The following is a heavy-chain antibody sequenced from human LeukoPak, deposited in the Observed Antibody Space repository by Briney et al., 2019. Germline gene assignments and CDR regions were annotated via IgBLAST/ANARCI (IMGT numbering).Heavy chain of an antibody. V-gene: IGHV3-21*01. Sequence: GGSLRLSCAASGFTFSSYSMNWVRQAPGKGLEWVSSISSSSSYIYYPDSVKGRFTISRDNAKNSLYLQMNSLRAEDTAVYYCARSPGATYYYDSSGYYYRSVGKELDYWGQGTLVTVSS. CDR2: ISSSSSYI. D-gene: IGHD3-22*01. CDR1: GFTFSSYS. CDR3: ARSPGATYYYDSSGYYYRSVGKELDY. J-gene: IGHJ4*02.